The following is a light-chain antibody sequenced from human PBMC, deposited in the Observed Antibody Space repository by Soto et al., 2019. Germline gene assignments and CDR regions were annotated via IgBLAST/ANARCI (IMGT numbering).Light chain of an antibody. Sequence: QSALTQPRSVSGSPGQSVTISCTGSSSDVGGSNYVSWYQQYPGKAPKLMIYDVTKRPSGVPDRFSGSKSGNTASLIISGLQAEDEADYYCCSYAGSRALFGGGTKLTVL. CDR1: SSDVGGSNY. CDR2: DVT. V-gene: IGLV2-11*01. CDR3: CSYAGSRAL. J-gene: IGLJ2*01.